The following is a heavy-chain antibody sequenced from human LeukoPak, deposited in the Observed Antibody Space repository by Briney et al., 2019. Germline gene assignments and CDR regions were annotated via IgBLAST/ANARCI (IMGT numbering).Heavy chain of an antibody. D-gene: IGHD3-16*01. J-gene: IGHJ4*02. CDR3: AKDVQPGWRGQRIVWIY. V-gene: IGHV1-69*13. CDR1: GGTFSSYA. CDR2: IIPIFGTA. Sequence: GASVKVSCKASGGTFSSYAISWVRQAPGQGLEWMGGIIPIFGTANYAQKFQGRVTITADESTSTAYMELSSLRSEDTAVYYCAKDVQPGWRGQRIVWIYWGQGTLVTVSS.